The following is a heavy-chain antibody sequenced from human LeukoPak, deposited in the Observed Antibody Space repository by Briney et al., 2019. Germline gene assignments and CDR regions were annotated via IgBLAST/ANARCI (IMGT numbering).Heavy chain of an antibody. Sequence: GRSLRLSCAASGFTFSSYAMSWVRQAPGKGLEWVSAISGSGGSTCYADSVKGRFTISRDNSKNTLYLQMNSLRAEDTAVYYCAKPDDYVWGSYRQLNRPLDYWGQGTLVTVSS. CDR2: ISGSGGST. V-gene: IGHV3-23*01. D-gene: IGHD3-16*02. CDR3: AKPDDYVWGSYRQLNRPLDY. CDR1: GFTFSSYA. J-gene: IGHJ4*02.